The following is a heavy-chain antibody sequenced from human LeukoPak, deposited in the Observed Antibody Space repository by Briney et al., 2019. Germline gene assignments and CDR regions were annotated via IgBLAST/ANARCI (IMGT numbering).Heavy chain of an antibody. D-gene: IGHD1-26*01. Sequence: GGSLRLSCAASGFTFSSSAMSWVRQAPGKGLEWVSAISGSGVTTHYAGSVQGRFSISRDNSKNTLYLQMNSLRVEDTALYYCVKKVVVGATSPYSDFQDWGQGTLVTVSS. CDR1: GFTFSSSA. CDR3: VKKVVVGATSPYSDFQD. V-gene: IGHV3-23*01. CDR2: ISGSGVTT. J-gene: IGHJ1*01.